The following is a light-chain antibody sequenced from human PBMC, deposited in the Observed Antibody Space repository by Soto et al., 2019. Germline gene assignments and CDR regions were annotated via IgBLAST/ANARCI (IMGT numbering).Light chain of an antibody. CDR1: SGSVASYS. Sequence: NFMLTQPHSVSESPGKTVTISCTRSSGSVASYSVQWYQQRPGSSPTTVINENDQRPSGVPDRFSGSIDSSSNSASLTVSGLKTEDEADYYCQSYDSSNLVVFGGGTKLTVL. J-gene: IGLJ2*01. CDR3: QSYDSSNLVV. CDR2: END. V-gene: IGLV6-57*01.